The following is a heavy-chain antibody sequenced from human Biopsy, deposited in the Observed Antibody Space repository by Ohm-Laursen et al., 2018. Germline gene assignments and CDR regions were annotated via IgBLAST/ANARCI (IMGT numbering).Heavy chain of an antibody. CDR1: GLIFSDYY. V-gene: IGHV3-7*04. D-gene: IGHD4-11*01. CDR3: ARGNGPSA. J-gene: IGHJ5*02. Sequence: SLRLSCTASGLIFSDYYMSWVCQAPGTGLEWVAIIREHGNEEFYVDSVKGRFTISRDNARNSVYLQMNSRRAEDTAIYYCARGNGPSAWGQGTLVTVSS. CDR2: IREHGNEE.